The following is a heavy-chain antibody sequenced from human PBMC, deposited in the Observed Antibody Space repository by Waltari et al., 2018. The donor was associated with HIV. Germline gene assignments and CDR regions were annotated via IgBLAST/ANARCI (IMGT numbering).Heavy chain of an antibody. CDR1: GYSLSELS. V-gene: IGHV1-24*01. Sequence: QVQLVQSGAEVKKPGASVKVSCKVSGYSLSELSMHWVRQAPGKGLEWMGGFDPEDGEKIYAQKFQGRVTMTEDTSTDTAYMELSSLRSEDTAVYYCATLDGYGFANWFDPWGQGTLVIVSS. CDR3: ATLDGYGFANWFDP. CDR2: FDPEDGEK. J-gene: IGHJ5*02. D-gene: IGHD5-18*01.